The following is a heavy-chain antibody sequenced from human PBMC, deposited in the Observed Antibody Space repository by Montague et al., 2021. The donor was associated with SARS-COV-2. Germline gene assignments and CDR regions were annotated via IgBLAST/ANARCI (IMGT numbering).Heavy chain of an antibody. CDR3: ARVGDFRGDDAFDI. Sequence: SLRLSCAASGFTFSRYWMSWVRQAPGKGLEWVANINKDESLKFHADSVKGRFTISRDNAKNSMYLQMNSLRVEDTAAYYCARVGDFRGDDAFDIWGRGTMVTVSS. D-gene: IGHD3-10*01. V-gene: IGHV3-7*01. CDR1: GFTFSRYW. J-gene: IGHJ3*02. CDR2: INKDESLK.